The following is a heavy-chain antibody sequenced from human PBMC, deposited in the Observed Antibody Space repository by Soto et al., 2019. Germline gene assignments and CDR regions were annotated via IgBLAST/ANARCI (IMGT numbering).Heavy chain of an antibody. CDR3: ARRATHDFDFWSGDYDFDY. CDR2: IIPKFTTP. V-gene: IGHV1-69*01. D-gene: IGHD3-3*01. CDR1: GGTFNTYG. Sequence: QVQLVQSGAEVKTPGSSVKVSCKASGGTFNTYGINWVRQAPGQGLEWMGGIIPKFTTPNYAQNFQDRVTITADEFTSTVYMELRFLTSEDTDVYYCARRATHDFDFWSGDYDFDYWGQGTLVTVSS. J-gene: IGHJ4*02.